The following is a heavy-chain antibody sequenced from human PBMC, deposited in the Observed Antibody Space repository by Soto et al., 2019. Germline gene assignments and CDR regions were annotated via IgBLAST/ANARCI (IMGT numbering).Heavy chain of an antibody. CDR2: ISSSGSTI. J-gene: IGHJ5*02. D-gene: IGHD3-3*01. CDR1: GFTFSDYY. CDR3: ARDNEWRFSYSFDP. Sequence: QVQLVESGGGLVKPGGSLRLSCAASGFTFSDYYMSWIRQAPRKGLEWVSYISSSGSTIYYADSVKGRFTISRDNAKNSLYLQMHSLRGEDTVVYYCARDNEWRFSYSFDPWGQGTLVTVSS. V-gene: IGHV3-11*01.